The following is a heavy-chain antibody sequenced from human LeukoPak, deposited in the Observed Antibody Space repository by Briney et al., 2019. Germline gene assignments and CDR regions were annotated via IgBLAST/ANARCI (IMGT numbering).Heavy chain of an antibody. D-gene: IGHD4-17*01. CDR1: RFTFASHS. Sequence: GALRLSCTASRFTFASHSMTWVRQAPGKGLEWVSSISSSSSYIYYADSVKGRFTISRDNAKNSLYQQMNSLRAEDTAVYYCARCDSPLIVTVTNGYDYWGQGTLVTVSS. J-gene: IGHJ4*02. CDR3: ARCDSPLIVTVTNGYDY. V-gene: IGHV3-21*01. CDR2: ISSSSSYI.